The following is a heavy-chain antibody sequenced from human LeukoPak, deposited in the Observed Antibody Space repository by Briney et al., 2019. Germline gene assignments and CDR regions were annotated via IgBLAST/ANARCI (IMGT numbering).Heavy chain of an antibody. D-gene: IGHD1-20*01. J-gene: IGHJ4*02. CDR1: GFTFSNFH. Sequence: GSLRLSCAASGFTFSNFHMTWVRQSPGKGLEWVSAISDSGGNTWYADSVKGRFTISRDNSKNTVYLQMNSLRAEDTAVYYCAKELRSIRATTGFDYWGQGTLVTVSS. CDR3: AKELRSIRATTGFDY. CDR2: ISDSGGNT. V-gene: IGHV3-23*01.